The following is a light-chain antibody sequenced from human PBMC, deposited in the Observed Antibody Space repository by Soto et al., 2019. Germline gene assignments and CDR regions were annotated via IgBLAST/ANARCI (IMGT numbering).Light chain of an antibody. J-gene: IGLJ2*01. Sequence: QSALTQPASVSGSPGQSITISCTGTSSDVGGYEYVSWYQQYPGKAPKLMIYDVSNRPSGVSYRFSGSKSGNTASLTISGLQAEDEADYYCSSYASSSTLVVFGGGTKVTVL. CDR1: SSDVGGYEY. CDR3: SSYASSSTLVV. V-gene: IGLV2-14*01. CDR2: DVS.